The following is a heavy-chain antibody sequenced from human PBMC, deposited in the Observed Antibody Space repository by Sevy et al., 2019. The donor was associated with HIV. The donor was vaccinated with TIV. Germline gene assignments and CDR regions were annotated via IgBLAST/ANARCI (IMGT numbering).Heavy chain of an antibody. V-gene: IGHV3-23*01. J-gene: IGHJ4*02. D-gene: IGHD3-10*01. Sequence: GGSLRLSCAASGFAFSIYSMSWVRQAPGKGLEWVSTLSFGCGKINYADSVKGRFTISRDNSKNTLDLQMNSLRVEDWVVYYCVKEGGGEGGDHWGQGTLVTVSS. CDR3: VKEGGGEGGDH. CDR2: LSFGCGKI. CDR1: GFAFSIYS.